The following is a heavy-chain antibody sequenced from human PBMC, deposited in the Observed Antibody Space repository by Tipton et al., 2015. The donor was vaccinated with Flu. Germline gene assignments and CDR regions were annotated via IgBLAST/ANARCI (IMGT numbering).Heavy chain of an antibody. Sequence: SGFTFSGYGMHWVRQAPGKGLEWVAFIRHDESDKFYADSVKGRFTISRDNSKNALYLLINSLRAEDTAVYYCAKDGWDTSGWYPFDYWGQGTLVTVSS. CDR2: IRHDESDK. D-gene: IGHD6-19*01. V-gene: IGHV3-30*02. CDR3: AKDGWDTSGWYPFDY. J-gene: IGHJ4*02. CDR1: GFTFSGYG.